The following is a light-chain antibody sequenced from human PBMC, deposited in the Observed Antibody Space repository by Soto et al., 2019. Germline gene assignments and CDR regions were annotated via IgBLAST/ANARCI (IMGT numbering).Light chain of an antibody. CDR2: DVT. CDR1: SSDVGGYSY. CDR3: CSYTGSYSYV. Sequence: SVLTQPHSVSGSPGQSVTISCTGTSSDVGGYSYVSWYQQHPGKAPELIIYDVTERPSGVPDRFSGSKSGNTASLTISGLQAEDEADYYCCSYTGSYSYVFGIGTKLTVL. V-gene: IGLV2-11*01. J-gene: IGLJ1*01.